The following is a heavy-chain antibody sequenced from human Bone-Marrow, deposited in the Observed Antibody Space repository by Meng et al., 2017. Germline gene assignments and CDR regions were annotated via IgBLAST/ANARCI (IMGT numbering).Heavy chain of an antibody. CDR2: INAGNGNK. D-gene: IGHD6-19*01. V-gene: IGHV1-3*01. Sequence: VQQWAWGAGVKKPWASVKVTCKDSGYPFTSYAMHWGRQAPGQRLEWMGWINAGNGNKKYSQKFQGRVTITRDTSASTAYMELISLRSEDTAVYYCARGGRYSSGWSDYWGQETLVTVSS. CDR3: ARGGRYSSGWSDY. J-gene: IGHJ4*02. CDR1: GYPFTSYA.